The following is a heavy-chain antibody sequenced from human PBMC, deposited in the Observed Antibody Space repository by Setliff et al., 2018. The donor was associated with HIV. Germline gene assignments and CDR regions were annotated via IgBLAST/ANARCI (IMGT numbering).Heavy chain of an antibody. Sequence: SVKVSCKASGGTFSSYAFNWVRQAPGQGLEWMGGIIPIFGTPKYAQKFQDRVTISADESTSTAYMELTSLRSADTAVYYCAGGPYGSSGYYFGDSDFWGQGTLVTVSS. CDR3: AGGPYGSSGYYFGDSDF. J-gene: IGHJ4*02. CDR2: IIPIFGTP. V-gene: IGHV1-69*13. D-gene: IGHD3-22*01. CDR1: GGTFSSYA.